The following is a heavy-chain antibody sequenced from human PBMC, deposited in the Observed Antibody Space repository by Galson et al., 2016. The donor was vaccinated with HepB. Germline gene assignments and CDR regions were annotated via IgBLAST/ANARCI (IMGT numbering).Heavy chain of an antibody. CDR3: AKSIRGDDYYPFYYYSMDV. J-gene: IGHJ6*02. CDR1: GFTFTSYV. CDR2: ISGTGDST. D-gene: IGHD3-10*01. V-gene: IGHV3-23*01. Sequence: SLRLSCAASGFTFTSYVLSWVRQAPGKGLQWVSSISGTGDSTFYADSVKGRFTISRDKSKNTLYLQMNSLRAEDTAVYYCAKSIRGDDYYPFYYYSMDVWGQETTVTVSS.